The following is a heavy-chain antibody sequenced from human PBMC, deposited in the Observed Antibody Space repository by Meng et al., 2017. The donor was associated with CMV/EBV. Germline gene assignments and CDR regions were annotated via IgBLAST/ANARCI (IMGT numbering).Heavy chain of an antibody. V-gene: IGHV1-69*10. CDR3: ARGKSGYDYLSYYGMDV. Sequence: SVKVSCKASGGTFSSYAISWVRQAPGQGLEWMGGIIPILGIANYAQKFQGRVTITADKSTSTAYMELSSLRSEDTAVYYCARGKSGYDYLSYYGMDVWGQGTTVTVSS. J-gene: IGHJ6*02. CDR1: GGTFSSYA. D-gene: IGHD5-12*01. CDR2: IIPILGIA.